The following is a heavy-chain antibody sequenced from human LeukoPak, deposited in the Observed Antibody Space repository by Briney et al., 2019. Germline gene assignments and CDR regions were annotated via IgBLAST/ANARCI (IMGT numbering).Heavy chain of an antibody. Sequence: SETLSLTCAVYGGSFSGYYWSWIRQPPGKGLEWIGEINHSGSTNYNPSLKSRVTISVDTSKNQFSLKLSSVTAADTAVYFCARIAVSGYSSSWYDYWGQGTPVTVSS. CDR3: ARIAVSGYSSSWYDY. D-gene: IGHD6-13*01. CDR2: INHSGST. J-gene: IGHJ4*02. CDR1: GGSFSGYY. V-gene: IGHV4-34*01.